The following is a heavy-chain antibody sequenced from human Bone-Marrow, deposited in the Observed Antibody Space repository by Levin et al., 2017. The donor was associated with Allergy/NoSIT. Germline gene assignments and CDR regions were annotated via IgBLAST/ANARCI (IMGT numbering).Heavy chain of an antibody. J-gene: IGHJ3*01. CDR1: GFTFSGFW. Sequence: GGSLRLSCAASGFTFSGFWMHWVRQAPGKGLVWVSRVCFVDSSTSYADSVKGRFTISRDNAKNTLYLQMNSVRAEDTAVYYCIRDCGGRGSTIAFGVWGQGTMVTDYS. D-gene: IGHD3-10*01. V-gene: IGHV3-74*01. CDR3: IRDCGGRGSTIAFGV. CDR2: VCFVDSST.